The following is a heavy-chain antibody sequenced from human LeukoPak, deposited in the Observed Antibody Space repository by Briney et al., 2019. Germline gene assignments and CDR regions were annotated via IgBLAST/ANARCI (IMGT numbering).Heavy chain of an antibody. D-gene: IGHD3-22*01. CDR2: IIPIFGTA. CDR3: ASGPEHTHYYDSSGYYLDY. V-gene: IGHV1-69*01. Sequence: SVKVSCKASGGTFSSYAISWVRQAPGQGLEWMGGIIPIFGTANYAQKFQGRVTITADESTSTAYMELSSLRSEDTAVYYCASGPEHTHYYDSSGYYLDYWGQGTLVTVSS. CDR1: GGTFSSYA. J-gene: IGHJ4*02.